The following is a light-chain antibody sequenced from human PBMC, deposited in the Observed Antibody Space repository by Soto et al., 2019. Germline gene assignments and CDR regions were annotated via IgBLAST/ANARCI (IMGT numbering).Light chain of an antibody. Sequence: DIQMTQSPSTLSASIGDKVTITCRASHSIGGSLAWYQQKPGKAPKLLIFDASSLESGVPSRFSGGGSGTEFTLTISSLQPADFATYYCQQYDDYSGTFGQGTKVEI. V-gene: IGKV1-5*01. CDR1: HSIGGS. CDR2: DAS. J-gene: IGKJ1*01. CDR3: QQYDDYSGT.